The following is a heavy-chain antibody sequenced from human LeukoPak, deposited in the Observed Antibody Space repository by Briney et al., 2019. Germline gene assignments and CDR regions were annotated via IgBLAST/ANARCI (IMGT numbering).Heavy chain of an antibody. D-gene: IGHD1-14*01. CDR2: INLNSGDT. CDR3: ASWAGGNAPVASFDY. CDR1: GYTFTGYY. Sequence: ASVEVSCKPPGYTFTGYYMHWMRQAPGQGLEWVGWINLNSGDTNYAQKFQGRVTITRDTSISTAYMELRRLRSDDTAVYYCASWAGGNAPVASFDYWGQGTLVTVSS. J-gene: IGHJ4*02. V-gene: IGHV1-2*02.